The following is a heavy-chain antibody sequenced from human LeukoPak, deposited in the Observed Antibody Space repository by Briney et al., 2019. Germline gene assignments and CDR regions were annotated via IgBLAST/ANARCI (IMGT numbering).Heavy chain of an antibody. Sequence: GESLKISCKGSGYSFTSYWISWVRQMPGKGLEWMGRIDPSDSYTNYSPSFQGHVTISADKSISTAYLQWSSLKASDTAMYYCARHSYPVMITFGGVIAPFDYWGQGTLVTVSS. CDR2: IDPSDSYT. V-gene: IGHV5-10-1*01. CDR1: GYSFTSYW. J-gene: IGHJ4*02. CDR3: ARHSYPVMITFGGVIAPFDY. D-gene: IGHD3-16*02.